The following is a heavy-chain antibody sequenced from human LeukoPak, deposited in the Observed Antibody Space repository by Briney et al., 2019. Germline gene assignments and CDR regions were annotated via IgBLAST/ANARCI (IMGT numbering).Heavy chain of an antibody. D-gene: IGHD6-19*01. CDR1: GFAFSVYE. J-gene: IGHJ4*02. V-gene: IGHV3-48*03. CDR2: ISSSGGTR. Sequence: GGSLRPSCAASGFAFSVYEMYWVRQAPGKGLEWVSYISSSGGTRYYADSVKGRFTISRDNAKNSLYLQMNSLRAEDTAVYYCATLTVASSFDYWGQGTLVTVSS. CDR3: ATLTVASSFDY.